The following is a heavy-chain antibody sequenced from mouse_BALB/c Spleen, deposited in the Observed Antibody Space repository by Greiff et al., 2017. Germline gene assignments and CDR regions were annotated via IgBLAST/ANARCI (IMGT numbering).Heavy chain of an antibody. CDR2: ILPGSGST. CDR1: GYTFSSYW. CDR3: ARGVGRRYFDV. V-gene: IGHV1-9*01. D-gene: IGHD4-1*01. Sequence: VQLQQSGAELMKPGASVKISCKATGYTFSSYWIEWVKQRPGHGLEWIGEILPGSGSTNYNEKFKGKATFTADTSSNTAYMQLSSLTSEDSAVYYCARGVGRRYFDVWGAGTTVTVSS. J-gene: IGHJ1*01.